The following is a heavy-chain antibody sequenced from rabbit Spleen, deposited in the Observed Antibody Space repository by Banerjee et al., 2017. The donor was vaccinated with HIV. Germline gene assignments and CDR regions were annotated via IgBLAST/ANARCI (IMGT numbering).Heavy chain of an antibody. D-gene: IGHD1-1*01. CDR1: GFSFSSGYV. CDR3: ARDLVGVIGWNFYL. Sequence: QSLEESGGDLVKPGASLTLTCKASGFSFSSGYVMCWVRQAPGKGLEWIACINAATGKPVYATWAKGRFTISRTSSTTVTLRMTSLTAADRAAYFCARDLVGVIGWNFYLWGQGTLVTVS. CDR2: INAATGKP. V-gene: IGHV1S40*01. J-gene: IGHJ3*01.